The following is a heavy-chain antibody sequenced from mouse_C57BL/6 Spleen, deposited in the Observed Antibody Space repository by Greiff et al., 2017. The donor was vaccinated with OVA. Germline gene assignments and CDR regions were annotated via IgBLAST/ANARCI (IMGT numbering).Heavy chain of an antibody. Sequence: VQLQQSGPELVQPGASVKLSCTASGYSFTSYYIHWVKQRPGQGLEWIGCIYPGSGNTKYNEAFKGKATLTADTSSSTAYMQLSSLTSEDSAVYYCARSSYYYGSSRYYFDDWGQGTTLTVSS. D-gene: IGHD1-1*01. CDR3: ARSSYYYGSSRYYFDD. J-gene: IGHJ2*01. CDR2: IYPGSGNT. V-gene: IGHV1-66*01. CDR1: GYSFTSYY.